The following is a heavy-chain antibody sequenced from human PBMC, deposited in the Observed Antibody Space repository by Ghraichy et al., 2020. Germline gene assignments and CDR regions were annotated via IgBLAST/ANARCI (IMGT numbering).Heavy chain of an antibody. CDR3: ARGFIVVVPAAMTRDYYYYYYMDV. CDR2: INHSGST. Sequence: SETLSLTCAVYGGSFSGYYWNWIRQPPGKGLEWIGEINHSGSTNYNPSLKSRVTISVDTSKNQFSLKLSSVTAADTAVYYCARGFIVVVPAAMTRDYYYYYYMDVWGKGTTVTVSS. CDR1: GGSFSGYY. J-gene: IGHJ6*03. D-gene: IGHD2-2*01. V-gene: IGHV4-34*01.